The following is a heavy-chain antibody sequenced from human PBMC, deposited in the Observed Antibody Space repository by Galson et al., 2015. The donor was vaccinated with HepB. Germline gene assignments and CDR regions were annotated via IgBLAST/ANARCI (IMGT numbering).Heavy chain of an antibody. CDR2: ISYDGSNK. J-gene: IGHJ4*02. V-gene: IGHV3-30*18. CDR3: AKFNLREELPFDY. CDR1: GFTFSSYG. Sequence: SLRLSCAASGFTFSSYGMHWVRQAPGKGLEWVAVISYDGSNKYYADSVKGRFTISRDNSKNTLYLQMNSLRAEDTAVYYCAKFNLREELPFDYWGQGTLVTVSS. D-gene: IGHD3-10*01.